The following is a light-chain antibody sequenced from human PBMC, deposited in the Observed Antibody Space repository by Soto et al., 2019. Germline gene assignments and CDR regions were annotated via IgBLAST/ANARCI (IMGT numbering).Light chain of an antibody. J-gene: IGKJ1*01. CDR3: QQRTNWPPWT. Sequence: EIVLTQSPATLSLSPGERATLFCRASQSITTYLAWYQQKPGQAPRLLIYDASNRATGIPARFSGSGSWTDFTLTISSLEPEDFAVYYCQQRTNWPPWTFGQGTKVELK. CDR2: DAS. V-gene: IGKV3-11*01. CDR1: QSITTY.